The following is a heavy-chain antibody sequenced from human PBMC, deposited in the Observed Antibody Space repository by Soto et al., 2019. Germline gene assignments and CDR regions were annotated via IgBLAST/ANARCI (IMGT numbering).Heavy chain of an antibody. CDR3: SASMTVVFSSYTK. J-gene: IGHJ1*01. CDR2: ISSNGRDT. D-gene: IGHD2-15*01. V-gene: IGHV3-64D*06. CDR1: GLTFSNYA. Sequence: LRLSCSASGLTFSNYAMHWVRQAPGEGLEYVAAISSNGRDTFYADAVKGRFTISRDNYKNTLYLQMISVRPEDTAFYYCSASMTVVFSSYTKWGQGTLVTVSS.